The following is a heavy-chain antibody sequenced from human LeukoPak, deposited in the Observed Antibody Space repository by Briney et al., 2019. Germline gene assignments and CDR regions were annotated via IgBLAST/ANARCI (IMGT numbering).Heavy chain of an antibody. CDR3: ARSWFSTGPADY. Sequence: SETLSLTCTVSSGSISSSSYYWGWIRQPPGKGLEWIGSIYYSGSTYYNPSLKSRVTISVDTSKNQFSLKLTSVTAADTAVYYCARSWFSTGPADYWGQGTLVTVSS. CDR2: IYYSGST. CDR1: SGSISSSSYY. V-gene: IGHV4-39*01. J-gene: IGHJ4*02. D-gene: IGHD6-13*01.